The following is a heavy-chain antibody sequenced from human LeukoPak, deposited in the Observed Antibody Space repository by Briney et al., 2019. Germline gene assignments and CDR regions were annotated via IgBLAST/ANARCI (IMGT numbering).Heavy chain of an antibody. V-gene: IGHV4-39*01. CDR3: ARYPGYYYYYMDV. CDR2: MYHSGST. CDR1: GGSISRSGYY. J-gene: IGHJ6*03. Sequence: SETLSLTCTVSGGSISRSGYYWGWIRQPPGKGLEWIGSMYHSGSTYYNPSLKSRVTISVDKSKNQFSLKLSSVTAADTAVYYCARYPGYYYYYMDVWGKGTTVTISS.